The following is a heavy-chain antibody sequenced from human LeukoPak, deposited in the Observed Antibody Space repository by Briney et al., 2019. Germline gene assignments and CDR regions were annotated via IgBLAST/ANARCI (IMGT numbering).Heavy chain of an antibody. D-gene: IGHD6-19*01. CDR2: ISGSGGST. V-gene: IGHV3-23*01. Sequence: PGRSLRLSCAASGFTFSSYAMSWVRQAPGKGLEWVSAISGSGGSTYYADSVNGRFTISRDNSKNTLYLQMNNLRAEDTAVYYCAKVRPQNIAVAGSAANFDYWGQGTLVPVSS. J-gene: IGHJ4*02. CDR1: GFTFSSYA. CDR3: AKVRPQNIAVAGSAANFDY.